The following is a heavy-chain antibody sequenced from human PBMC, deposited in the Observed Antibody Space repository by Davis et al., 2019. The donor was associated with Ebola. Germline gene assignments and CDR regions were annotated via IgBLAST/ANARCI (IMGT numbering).Heavy chain of an antibody. J-gene: IGHJ6*04. CDR3: ARRARGYSYGLVDV. CDR2: IYPGDYDT. D-gene: IGHD5-18*01. V-gene: IGHV5-51*01. CDR1: GYSITSYW. Sequence: GESLMTSSKGSGYSITSYWIAWVRQMPRKGLEWMGIIYPGDYDTRYNPSFQGQVTISADKSISTAYLQWSSLKASATAMCYCARRARGYSYGLVDVWGKGTTVTVSS.